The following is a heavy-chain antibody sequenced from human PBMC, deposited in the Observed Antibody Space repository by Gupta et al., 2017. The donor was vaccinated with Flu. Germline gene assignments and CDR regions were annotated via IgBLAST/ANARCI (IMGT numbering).Heavy chain of an antibody. CDR3: ARVRYCSTTSCYEPFDH. V-gene: IGHV1-2*06. CDR2: INPNSGGT. J-gene: IGHJ4*02. Sequence: HWVRQAPGQGLEWMGRINPNSGGTKDAEKFQGRVTLTSDSSMNIVYMELSSLRSDDTAVYFGARVRYCSTTSCYEPFDHWGQGTLVSVSS. D-gene: IGHD2-2*01.